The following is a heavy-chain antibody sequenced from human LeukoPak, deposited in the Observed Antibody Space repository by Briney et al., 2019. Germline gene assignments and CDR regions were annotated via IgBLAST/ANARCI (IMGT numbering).Heavy chain of an antibody. V-gene: IGHV3-73*01. D-gene: IGHD2-15*01. CDR2: IRSKANSYAT. CDR1: GFTFSGSA. Sequence: PGGSLRLSCAASGFTFSGSAMHWVRQASGKGLEWVGRIRSKANSYATAYAASVKGNFTISRDESKKQAYLQMNSLKTEDTAVYYCTRRSGGGETFDYWGQGTLVTVSS. J-gene: IGHJ4*02. CDR3: TRRSGGGETFDY.